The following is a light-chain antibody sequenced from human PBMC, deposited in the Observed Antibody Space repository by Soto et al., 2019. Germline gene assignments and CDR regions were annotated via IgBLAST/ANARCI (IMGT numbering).Light chain of an antibody. J-gene: IGLJ1*01. V-gene: IGLV2-14*03. CDR3: NSYTSSSTYV. Sequence: QSVLTQPASVSGSPGQSIAISCTGTSSDVGSYNYVSWYQQHPGKAPKLMIYDVSNRPSGVSDRFSGSKSGNTASLTISGFQAEDEADHFCNSYTSSSTYVFGTGTKVTVL. CDR1: SSDVGSYNY. CDR2: DVS.